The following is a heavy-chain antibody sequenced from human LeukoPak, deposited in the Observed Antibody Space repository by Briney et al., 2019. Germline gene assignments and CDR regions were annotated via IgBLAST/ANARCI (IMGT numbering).Heavy chain of an antibody. CDR2: ISGSGGST. Sequence: GGSLRLSCAASGFTFSSYAMSWVRQAPGKGLEWVSAISGSGGSTYYADSVKGRFTISRDNSKNTLYLQMNSLKTEDTVVYYCATDDYYENTPLGLDSFDIWGQGTMVTVSS. D-gene: IGHD3-22*01. V-gene: IGHV3-23*01. CDR1: GFTFSSYA. J-gene: IGHJ3*02. CDR3: ATDDYYENTPLGLDSFDI.